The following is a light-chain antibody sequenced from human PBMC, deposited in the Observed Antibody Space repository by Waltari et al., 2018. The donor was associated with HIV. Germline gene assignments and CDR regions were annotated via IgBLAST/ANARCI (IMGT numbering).Light chain of an antibody. J-gene: IGLJ1*01. CDR2: GNF. CDR1: SSNIGAGYD. CDR3: QSFDTSLSGYV. Sequence: QSVLTQPSSVSGAPGQMVTISCTGNSSNIGAGYDVHWYQPLPGTAPKLLIYGNFNRPSGVPDRIFGSKSDTSASLAISGLQAEDEAEYYCQSFDTSLSGYVFGTGTKVTVL. V-gene: IGLV1-40*01.